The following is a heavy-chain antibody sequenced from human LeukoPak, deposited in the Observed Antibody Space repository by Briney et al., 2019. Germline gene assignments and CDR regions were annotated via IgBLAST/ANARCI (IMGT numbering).Heavy chain of an antibody. CDR1: GGTFSSYA. J-gene: IGHJ4*02. CDR2: IIPIFGTP. Sequence: GASVKVSCKASGGTFSSYAISWVRQAPGQGLEWMGGIIPIFGTPNYAQKFQGRVTITADESTSTAYMELSSLRSEDTAVYYCARGPSFSYDILTLFDYWGQGTLVTVSS. V-gene: IGHV1-69*13. CDR3: ARGPSFSYDILTLFDY. D-gene: IGHD3-9*01.